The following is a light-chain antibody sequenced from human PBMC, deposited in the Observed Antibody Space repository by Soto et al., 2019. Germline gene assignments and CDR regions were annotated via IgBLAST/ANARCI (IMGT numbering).Light chain of an antibody. J-gene: IGLJ2*01. Sequence: QSALTQPASVSGSPGQSITISCTGTSSDVGGYNYVSWYQQHPGKAPKLMIYDVSNRPSGVSNRFSGSKSGNTASLTISGLQAEDEVDYYCSSYTSSSTPYVVFGGGTKVTVL. CDR2: DVS. CDR3: SSYTSSSTPYVV. CDR1: SSDVGGYNY. V-gene: IGLV2-14*01.